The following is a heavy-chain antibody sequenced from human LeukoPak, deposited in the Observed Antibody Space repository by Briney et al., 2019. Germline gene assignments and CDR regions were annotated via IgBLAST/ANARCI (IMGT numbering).Heavy chain of an antibody. D-gene: IGHD3-10*01. CDR1: GGSISSGGYY. J-gene: IGHJ4*02. CDR3: AREALWFGESAFDY. V-gene: IGHV4-30-2*01. CDR2: IYHSGST. Sequence: SQTLSLTCTVSGGSISSGGYYWSWIRQPPGKGLEWIGYIYHSGSTYYNPSLKSRVTISVDRSKNQFSLKLSSVTAADTAVYYCAREALWFGESAFDYWSQGTLVTVSS.